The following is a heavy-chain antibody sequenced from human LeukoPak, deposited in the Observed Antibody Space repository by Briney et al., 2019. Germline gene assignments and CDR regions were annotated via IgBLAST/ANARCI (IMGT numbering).Heavy chain of an antibody. CDR1: GFTVSSNY. Sequence: PGGSLRLSCAASGFTVSSNYMSWVRQAPGKGLEWVSSISGSGGSRYYADSVKGRFTISRDNSKNTLYLQMNSLRAEDTAVYYCAKDEWDIVVVPAAYFDYWGQGSPVTVSS. V-gene: IGHV3-23*01. D-gene: IGHD2-2*01. CDR3: AKDEWDIVVVPAAYFDY. J-gene: IGHJ4*02. CDR2: ISGSGGSR.